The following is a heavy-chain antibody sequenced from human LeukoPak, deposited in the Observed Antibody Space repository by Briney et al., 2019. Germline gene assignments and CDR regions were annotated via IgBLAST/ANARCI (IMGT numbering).Heavy chain of an antibody. CDR2: IKADGSAK. D-gene: IGHD3-22*01. CDR3: TTDLNHDSSG. J-gene: IGHJ4*02. CDR1: GFRFSDYW. Sequence: GGSLRLSCAASGFRFSDYWMTWVRQAPGKGLECVANIKADGSAKYYPDSVKGRFTVSRDNAKNSLYLQMNNMRVEDTAIYSCTTDLNHDSSGWGQGTLVTVSS. V-gene: IGHV3-7*01.